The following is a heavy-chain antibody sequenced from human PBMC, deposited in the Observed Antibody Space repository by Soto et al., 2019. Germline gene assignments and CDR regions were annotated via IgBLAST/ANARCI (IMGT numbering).Heavy chain of an antibody. D-gene: IGHD2-2*01. CDR2: ISAYNGNT. Sequence: ASVKVSCKASGYTFTSYGISWVRLAPGQGLEWMGWISAYNGNTNYAQKLQGRVTMTTDTSTSTAYMELRSLRSDDTAVYYCASTGYCSSTSCHRYYYYYYMDVWGKGTTVTVSS. J-gene: IGHJ6*03. V-gene: IGHV1-18*01. CDR1: GYTFTSYG. CDR3: ASTGYCSSTSCHRYYYYYYMDV.